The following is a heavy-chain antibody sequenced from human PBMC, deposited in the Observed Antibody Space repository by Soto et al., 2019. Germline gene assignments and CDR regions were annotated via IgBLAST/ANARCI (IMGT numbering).Heavy chain of an antibody. CDR3: ARHDYGVNSAYFDY. CDR2: IYYSENT. J-gene: IGHJ4*02. CDR1: GGSISSSNYY. V-gene: IGHV4-39*01. D-gene: IGHD4-17*01. Sequence: PSETLSLTCTVSGGSISSSNYYWGWIRQPPGKGLEWIGNIYYSENTYYSPSLKSRVTISVDTSKNQFSLKLSSVTAADTAVYYCARHDYGVNSAYFDYCRQGTLVTGSS.